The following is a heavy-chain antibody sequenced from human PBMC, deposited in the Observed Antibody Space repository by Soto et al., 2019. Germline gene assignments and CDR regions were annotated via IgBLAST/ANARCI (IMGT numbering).Heavy chain of an antibody. Sequence: QVQLQESGPGLVKPSQTLSLTCTVSGGSISSGGYYWSWIRQHPGKGLEWIGYIYYSGSTYYNPSLKSRITLSVDTSKNQFSLKLSSVTAADTAVYYCARGSGTTLYYFDYWGQGTLVTVSS. D-gene: IGHD1-7*01. CDR2: IYYSGST. V-gene: IGHV4-31*03. J-gene: IGHJ4*02. CDR3: ARGSGTTLYYFDY. CDR1: GGSISSGGYY.